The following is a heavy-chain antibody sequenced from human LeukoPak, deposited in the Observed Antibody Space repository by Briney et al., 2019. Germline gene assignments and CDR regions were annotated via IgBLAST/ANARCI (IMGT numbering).Heavy chain of an antibody. CDR1: GFTFSTFW. CDR2: IYSGGTT. CDR3: AGRYDSSGYPLH. V-gene: IGHV3-53*01. D-gene: IGHD3-22*01. J-gene: IGHJ4*02. Sequence: PGGSLRLSCATSGFTFSTFWMHWVRQAPGKGLEWVSVIYSGGTTYYADSIKGRFTISRDNSKNTLYLQMNSLRVEDTAVYYCAGRYDSSGYPLHWGQGTLVTVSS.